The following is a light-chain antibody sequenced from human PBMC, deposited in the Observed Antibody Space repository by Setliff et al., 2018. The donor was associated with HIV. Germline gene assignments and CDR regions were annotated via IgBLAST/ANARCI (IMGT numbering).Light chain of an antibody. CDR1: SGHSNYA. CDR3: QAWGTDFRV. CDR2: LNADGSL. V-gene: IGLV4-69*01. Sequence: PVLTQSPSASASLGASVKLTCTLSSGHSNYAVAWHQQQPEKGPRFLMNLNADGSLSKGNGIPDRFSVSTSGAERHLTISSLQSEDEADYYCQAWGTDFRVFGGGTKVTVL. J-gene: IGLJ3*02.